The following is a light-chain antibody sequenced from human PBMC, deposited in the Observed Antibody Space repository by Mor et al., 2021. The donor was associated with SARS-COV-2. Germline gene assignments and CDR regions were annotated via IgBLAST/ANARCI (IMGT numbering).Light chain of an antibody. CDR3: QQYGSSPMYT. CDR2: GAS. V-gene: IGKV3-20*01. CDR1: QSVSSSY. J-gene: IGKJ2*01. Sequence: TLSCRASQSVSSSYLAWYQQKPGQAPRLLIYGASSRATGIPDRFSGSGSGTVFTLTISRLEPEDFAVYYCQQYGSSPMYTFG.